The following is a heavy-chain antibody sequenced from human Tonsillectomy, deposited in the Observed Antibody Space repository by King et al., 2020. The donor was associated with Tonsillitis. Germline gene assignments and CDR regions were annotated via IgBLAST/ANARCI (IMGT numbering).Heavy chain of an antibody. CDR2: IYYSGST. J-gene: IGHJ4*02. CDR1: GGSISSYY. V-gene: IGHV4-59*01. Sequence: VQLQESGPGLVKPSETLSLTCTVSGGSISSYYWSWIRQPPGKGLEWIGYIYYSGSTNYNPSLKSRVTISVDTSKNQFSLKLRSVTAADTAVYYCARGATRSISDYCGPGTLVTVSS. CDR3: ARGATRSISDY. D-gene: IGHD1-1*01.